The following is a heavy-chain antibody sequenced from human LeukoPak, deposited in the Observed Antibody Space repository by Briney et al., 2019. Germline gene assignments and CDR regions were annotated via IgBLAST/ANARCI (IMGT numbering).Heavy chain of an antibody. V-gene: IGHV3-30*02. J-gene: IGHJ4*02. CDR1: GFTFSTYG. CDR2: IRYDGSNK. Sequence: QSGGSLRLSCAASGFTFSTYGMHWVRQAPGKGLEWVAFIRYDGSNKYYADSVKGRFTISRDNSKNTLYLRMNSLRAEDTAVYFCAKDKDPWKSTSISDFDYWGQGTLVTVSS. D-gene: IGHD1-1*01. CDR3: AKDKDPWKSTSISDFDY.